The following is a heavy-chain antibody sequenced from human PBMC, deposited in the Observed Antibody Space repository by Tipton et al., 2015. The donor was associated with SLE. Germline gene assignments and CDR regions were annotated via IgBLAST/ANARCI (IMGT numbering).Heavy chain of an antibody. J-gene: IGHJ4*02. CDR3: ARHGRSGWSGYFDY. D-gene: IGHD6-19*01. CDR1: GGSMTGSY. Sequence: GLVKPSETLSLNCTVSGGSMTGSYWSWIRQPPGKGLEWIGFIYYTGSTNYNPSLKSRVTISVDTSKNQFSLKLSSVTAADTAVYYCARHGRSGWSGYFDYWGQGILVTVSS. CDR2: IYYTGST. V-gene: IGHV4-59*08.